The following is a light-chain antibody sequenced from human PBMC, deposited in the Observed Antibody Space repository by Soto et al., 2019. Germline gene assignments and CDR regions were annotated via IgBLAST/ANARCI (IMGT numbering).Light chain of an antibody. CDR1: KLGNKY. Sequence: SYELTQPPSVSVSPGQTASITCSGEKLGNKYACWYQQKPGQSPVLVIYQDMKRPSGIPERFSGSNSGNTATLTISGTQAMDEADYYCQAWDSTSVVFGGGTKAIVL. CDR3: QAWDSTSVV. J-gene: IGLJ2*01. CDR2: QDM. V-gene: IGLV3-1*01.